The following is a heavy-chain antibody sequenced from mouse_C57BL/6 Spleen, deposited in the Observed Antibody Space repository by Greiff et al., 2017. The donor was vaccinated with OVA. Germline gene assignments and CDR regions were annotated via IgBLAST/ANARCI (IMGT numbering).Heavy chain of an antibody. J-gene: IGHJ4*01. V-gene: IGHV3-6*01. CDR3: ARELGRAMDY. CDR2: ISYDGSN. Sequence: EVHLVESGPGLVKPSQSLSLTCSVTGYSITSGYYWNWIRQFPGNKPEWMGYISYDGSNNYNPSLKNRISITRDTSKNQFFLKLNSVTTEDTATYYCARELGRAMDYWGQGTSVTVSS. CDR1: GYSITSGYY. D-gene: IGHD4-1*01.